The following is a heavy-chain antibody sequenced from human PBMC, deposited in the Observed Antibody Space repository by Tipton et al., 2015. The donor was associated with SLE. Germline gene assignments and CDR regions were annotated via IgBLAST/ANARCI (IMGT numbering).Heavy chain of an antibody. Sequence: TLSLTCSVSGGSISSSSYYWGWIRQPPGKGLEWIGSIYYSGSTYYNPSLKSRVTMSVDTSKNQFSLRLSSVTAADAAVYYCAKMRTNWYGIDVWGQGTMVTVSS. CDR2: IYYSGST. D-gene: IGHD6-13*01. V-gene: IGHV4-39*07. CDR1: GGSISSSSYY. J-gene: IGHJ6*02. CDR3: AKMRTNWYGIDV.